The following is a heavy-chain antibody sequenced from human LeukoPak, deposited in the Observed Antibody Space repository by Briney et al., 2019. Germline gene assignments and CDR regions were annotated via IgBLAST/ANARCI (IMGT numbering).Heavy chain of an antibody. V-gene: IGHV3-7*01. CDR2: IKHDGSEK. Sequence: GGSLRLSCAVSGFTFSNYWMSWVRQAPGKGLEWVANIKHDGSEKYYVDSVKGRVTISRDNAKNSLYLQMNSLRAEDTAVYYCARVFGAGYSDYWGQGTLVTVSS. J-gene: IGHJ4*02. CDR1: GFTFSNYW. D-gene: IGHD4/OR15-4a*01. CDR3: ARVFGAGYSDY.